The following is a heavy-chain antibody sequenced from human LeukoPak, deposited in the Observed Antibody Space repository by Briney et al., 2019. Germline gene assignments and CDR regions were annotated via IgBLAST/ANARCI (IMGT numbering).Heavy chain of an antibody. V-gene: IGHV3-74*01. CDR2: MNQDGSDT. J-gene: IGHJ4*02. CDR1: GFTLSSDW. Sequence: GGSLRLSCAVSGFTLSSDWMHWVRQAPGKGLEWVSRMNQDGSDTSYADSVKGRFTISRDNAKNTVYLTMNSLRAEESAVYYCSTVFGYWGQGTLVTVSS. CDR3: STVFGY.